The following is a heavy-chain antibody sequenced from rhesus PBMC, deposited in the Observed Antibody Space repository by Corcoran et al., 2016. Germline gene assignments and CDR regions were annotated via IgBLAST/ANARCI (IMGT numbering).Heavy chain of an antibody. D-gene: IGHD2-21*01. V-gene: IGHV4-173*01. CDR2: IFGTRGIT. CDR3: ARGSATFDL. J-gene: IGHJ2*01. Sequence: QLQLQESGPGLVKPSETLSLTCAVSGGSISSNWWSWIRQPPGKGLEWNGRIFGTRGITNYNPSLKSRVTISTDTSKNQFSLKLSSVPAADTAVYYCARGSATFDLWGPGTPITISS. CDR1: GGSISSNW.